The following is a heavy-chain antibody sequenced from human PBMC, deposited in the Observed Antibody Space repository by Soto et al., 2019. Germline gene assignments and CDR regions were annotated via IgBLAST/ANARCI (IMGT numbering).Heavy chain of an antibody. CDR2: IIPIFGTA. CDR1: GGTFSSYA. V-gene: IGHV1-69*13. CDR3: ARVAVSGSYYYYYYGMDV. Sequence: GASVKVSCKASGGTFSSYAISWVRQAPGQGLEWMGGIIPIFGTANYAQKSQGRVTITADESTSTAYMELSSLRSEDTAVYYCARVAVSGSYYYYYYGMDVWGQGTTVTVSS. J-gene: IGHJ6*02. D-gene: IGHD3-10*01.